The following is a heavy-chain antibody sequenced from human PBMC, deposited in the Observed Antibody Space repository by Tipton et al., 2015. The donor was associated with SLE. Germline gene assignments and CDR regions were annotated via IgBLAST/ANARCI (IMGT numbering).Heavy chain of an antibody. Sequence: SLRLSCAASGFTFSSYGMYWVRQAPGKGLEGVAVIWCDGSNKYYADSVKGRFTISRDNSKNTLYLQMNSLRAEDTAVYYCARGQLGFDYWGQGTLVTVSS. CDR2: IWCDGSNK. V-gene: IGHV3-33*07. CDR3: ARGQLGFDY. J-gene: IGHJ4*02. CDR1: GFTFSSYG. D-gene: IGHD6-13*01.